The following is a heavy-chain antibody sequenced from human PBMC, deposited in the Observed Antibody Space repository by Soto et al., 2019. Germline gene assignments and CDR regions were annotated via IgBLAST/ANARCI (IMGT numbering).Heavy chain of an antibody. D-gene: IGHD3-3*01. CDR3: ARDDFSNWFDP. V-gene: IGHV3-30-3*01. CDR2: ISYDGSNK. CDR1: GFTFSSYA. Sequence: GGSLRLSCAASGFTFSSYAMHWVRQAPGKGLEWVAVISYDGSNKYYADSVKGRFTISRDNSKNTLYLQMNSLRAEDTAVYYCARDDFSNWFDPWGQGTLVTVSS. J-gene: IGHJ5*02.